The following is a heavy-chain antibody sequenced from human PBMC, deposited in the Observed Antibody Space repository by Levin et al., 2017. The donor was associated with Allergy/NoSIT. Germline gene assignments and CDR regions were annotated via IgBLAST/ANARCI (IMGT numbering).Heavy chain of an antibody. CDR3: ARAPRYYGMDV. V-gene: IGHV3-21*01. CDR2: ISSSSSYI. J-gene: IGHJ6*02. Sequence: ETLSLTCAASGFTFSSYSMNWVRQAPGKGLEWVSSISSSSSYIYYADSVKGRFTISRDNAKNSLYLQMNSLRAEDTAVYYCARAPRYYGMDVWGQGTTVTVSS. CDR1: GFTFSSYS.